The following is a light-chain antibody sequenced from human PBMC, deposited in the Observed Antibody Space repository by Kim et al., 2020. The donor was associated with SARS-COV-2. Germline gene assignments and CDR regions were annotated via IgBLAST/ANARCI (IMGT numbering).Light chain of an antibody. CDR3: SAWDNSLNVWV. V-gene: IGLV10-54*01. CDR1: SNNVGHQG. J-gene: IGLJ3*02. CDR2: RNN. Sequence: QAGLTQPPSVSKGLRQTATLTCTGNSNNVGHQGAAWLQQHQGHPPKLLSSRNNNRPSGISERLSASRSGNTASLTITGLQPEDEADYYCSAWDNSLNVWVFGGGTQLTVL.